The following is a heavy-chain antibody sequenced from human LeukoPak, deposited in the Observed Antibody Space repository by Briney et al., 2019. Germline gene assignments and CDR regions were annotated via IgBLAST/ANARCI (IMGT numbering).Heavy chain of an antibody. CDR2: INPSGGST. CDR1: GYTFTSYY. D-gene: IGHD1-26*01. CDR3: AREGSYSWNYYYYYMDV. V-gene: IGHV1-46*01. Sequence: ASVKVSCKASGYTFTSYYMHWVRQAPGQGLEWMGIINPSGGSTSYAQKFQGRVTITRNTSISTAYMELSSLRSEDTAVYYCAREGSYSWNYYYYYMDVWGKGTTVTVSS. J-gene: IGHJ6*03.